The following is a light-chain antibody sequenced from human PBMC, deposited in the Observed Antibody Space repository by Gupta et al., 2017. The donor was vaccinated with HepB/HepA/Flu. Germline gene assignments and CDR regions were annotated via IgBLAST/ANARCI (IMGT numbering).Light chain of an antibody. J-gene: IGKJ4*01. V-gene: IGKV1-8*01. CDR3: QQYSTYPFT. CDR2: STS. CDR1: QDISYF. Sequence: AFRLTQSPSSISASTGDTVTITCRASQDISYFLAWNQQKPGKAPNLLIYSTSTLQNGVPSRFSGGGSGTDFTLTITSLQSEDFATYYCQQYSTYPFTFGGGTKVEIK.